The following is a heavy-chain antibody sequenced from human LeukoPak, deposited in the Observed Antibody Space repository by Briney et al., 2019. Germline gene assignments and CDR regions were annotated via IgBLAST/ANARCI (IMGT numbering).Heavy chain of an antibody. J-gene: IGHJ3*02. Sequence: GGSLRLSCAASGFTFSSYWMSWVRQARGKGLEWVANIKQDGSEKYYVDSVKGRFTISRDNAKNSLYLQMNSLRAEDTAVYYCARNSGSYPEAFDIWGQGTMVTVSS. CDR3: ARNSGSYPEAFDI. CDR2: IKQDGSEK. V-gene: IGHV3-7*01. CDR1: GFTFSSYW. D-gene: IGHD1-26*01.